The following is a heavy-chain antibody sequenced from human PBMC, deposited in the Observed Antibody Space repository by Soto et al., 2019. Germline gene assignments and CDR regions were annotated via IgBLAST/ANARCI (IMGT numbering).Heavy chain of an antibody. CDR1: GGTFSSYA. V-gene: IGHV1-69*13. CDR3: ASIVAGTGSAGY. D-gene: IGHD6-19*01. CDR2: IIPIFGTA. Sequence: LVKVTCKASGGTFSSYAISWVRQAPGQGLEWMGGIIPIFGTANYAQKFQGRVTITADESTSTAYMELSSLRSEDTAVYYCASIVAGTGSAGYWGQGTLVTVPQ. J-gene: IGHJ4*02.